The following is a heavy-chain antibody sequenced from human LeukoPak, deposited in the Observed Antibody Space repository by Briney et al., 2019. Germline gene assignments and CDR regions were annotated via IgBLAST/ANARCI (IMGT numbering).Heavy chain of an antibody. J-gene: IGHJ6*02. D-gene: IGHD1-26*01. CDR2: TTGSGGGT. Sequence: HPAGSLKLSCVGSGFPFSNYEVNWVRQAPGKGLEWVSYTTGSGGGTHYAASVNGRFTVSTDNVKESLFLHMNSLKVEDTAVYYCARDWTQESSLANYSLDVWGQGTTVIVSS. CDR3: ARDWTQESSLANYSLDV. V-gene: IGHV3-48*03. CDR1: GFPFSNYE.